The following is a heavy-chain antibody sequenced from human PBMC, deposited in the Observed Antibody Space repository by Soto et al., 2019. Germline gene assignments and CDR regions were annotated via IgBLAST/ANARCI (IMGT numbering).Heavy chain of an antibody. CDR3: AKDRGYCDSSSCYLGHAFDI. J-gene: IGHJ3*02. CDR1: GFTFSTFG. Sequence: QVQLVESGGGVVQPGRSLRLSCAASGFTFSTFGIHWVRQAPGKGLEWVAVISHDGRSKFYGDSVKGRFTISRDNSKNTLSLEMNSPRAEDTAVYYCAKDRGYCDSSSCYLGHAFDIWGQGTMVSVSS. V-gene: IGHV3-30*18. D-gene: IGHD2-2*01. CDR2: ISHDGRSK.